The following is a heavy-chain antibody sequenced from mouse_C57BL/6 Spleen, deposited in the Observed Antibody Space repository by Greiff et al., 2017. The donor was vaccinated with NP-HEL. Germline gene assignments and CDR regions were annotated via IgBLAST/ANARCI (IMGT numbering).Heavy chain of an antibody. CDR2: ISNGGGST. CDR1: GFTFSDYY. D-gene: IGHD3-3*01. CDR3: GRGEWDTYYYAMDY. Sequence: DVMLVESGGGLVQPGGSLKLSCAASGFTFSDYYMYWVRQTPEKRLEWVAYISNGGGSTYYPDTVKGRFTFSRDNAKNTLYLQMSRLKSEDKAVYYCGRGEWDTYYYAMDYWGQGTSVTVSS. J-gene: IGHJ4*01. V-gene: IGHV5-12*01.